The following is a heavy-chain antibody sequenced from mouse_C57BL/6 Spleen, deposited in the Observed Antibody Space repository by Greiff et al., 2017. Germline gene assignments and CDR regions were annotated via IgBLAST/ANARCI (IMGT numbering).Heavy chain of an antibody. CDR1: GFTFSDYG. D-gene: IGHD1-1*01. CDR3: ARNYYYGSSLYARDY. J-gene: IGHJ4*01. V-gene: IGHV5-17*01. CDR2: ISSGSSTI. Sequence: EVQLVESGGGLVKPGGSLKLSCAASGFTFSDYGMHWVRQAPEKGLEWVAYISSGSSTIYYADTVKGRFTISRDNATNTLFLQMTSLRSEDTAMYYCARNYYYGSSLYARDYWGQGTSVTVSS.